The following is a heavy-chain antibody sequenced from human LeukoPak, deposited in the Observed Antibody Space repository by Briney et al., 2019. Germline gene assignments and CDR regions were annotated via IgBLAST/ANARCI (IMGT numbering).Heavy chain of an antibody. D-gene: IGHD5-18*01. J-gene: IGHJ4*02. CDR2: MQSSGIS. V-gene: IGHV4-59*01. CDR1: GGSISTYH. CDR3: ARDKQHSYGRYFDH. Sequence: SETLSLTCSVSGGSISTYHWNWIRKPPGKGLEWIGYMQSSGISNYSPSLKSRVTIFVDTSKNQFVLNLSSVTAADTAVYYRARDKQHSYGRYFDHWGQGMLVTVSS.